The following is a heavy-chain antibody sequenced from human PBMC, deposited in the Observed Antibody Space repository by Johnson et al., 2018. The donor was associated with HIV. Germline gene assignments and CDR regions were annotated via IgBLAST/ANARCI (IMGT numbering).Heavy chain of an antibody. J-gene: IGHJ3*02. V-gene: IGHV3-11*04. CDR2: ISGSGSTT. Sequence: QVQLVESGGGLVQPGGSLRLSCAASGFTFSDYDMNWIRQAPGKGLEWVSYISGSGSTTYYADSVKGRFTISRDNAKNSLYLQMNSLRAEDTAVYYCAREGRIAVAGLRSFDIWGQGTVVSVSS. D-gene: IGHD6-19*01. CDR1: GFTFSDYD. CDR3: AREGRIAVAGLRSFDI.